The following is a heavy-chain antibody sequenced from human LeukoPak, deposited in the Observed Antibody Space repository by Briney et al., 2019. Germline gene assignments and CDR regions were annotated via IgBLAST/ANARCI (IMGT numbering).Heavy chain of an antibody. J-gene: IGHJ3*02. CDR2: ISGSGGNT. CDR3: AKDPNGDYIGAFDI. CDR1: KFNFNNYG. D-gene: IGHD4-17*01. Sequence: GGSLRLSCTTPKFNFNNYGMNWVRQAPGKGLEWVSSISGSGGNTQYAASVQGRFTISRDNSKNTLYLHMNSLRAEDTALYYCAKDPNGDYIGAFDIWGQGTMVTVSS. V-gene: IGHV3-23*01.